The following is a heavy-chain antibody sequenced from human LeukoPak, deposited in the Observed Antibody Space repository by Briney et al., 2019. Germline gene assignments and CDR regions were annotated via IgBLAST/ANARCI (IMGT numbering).Heavy chain of an antibody. V-gene: IGHV3-48*04. CDR3: ARNVYNFDY. CDR2: ISSSGSTI. Sequence: GGSLRLSCAASGFTFSNYWMNWVRQAPGKGLEWVSYISSSGSTIYYADSVQGRFTISRDNAQNSLYLQMSSLRAEDTAVYYCARNVYNFDYWGQGTLVTVSS. J-gene: IGHJ4*02. CDR1: GFTFSNYW. D-gene: IGHD3-10*02.